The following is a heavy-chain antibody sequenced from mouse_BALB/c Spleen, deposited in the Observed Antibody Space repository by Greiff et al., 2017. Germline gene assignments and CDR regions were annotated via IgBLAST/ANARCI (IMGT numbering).Heavy chain of an antibody. Sequence: EVMLVESGPSLVKPSQTLSLTCSVTGDSITSGYWNWIRKFPGNKLEYMGYISYSGSTYYNPSLKSRISITRDTSKNQYYLQLNSVTTEDTATYYCARYGNYVSYAMDYWGQGTSVTVSS. D-gene: IGHD2-1*01. CDR1: GDSITSGY. J-gene: IGHJ4*01. CDR3: ARYGNYVSYAMDY. V-gene: IGHV3-8*02. CDR2: ISYSGST.